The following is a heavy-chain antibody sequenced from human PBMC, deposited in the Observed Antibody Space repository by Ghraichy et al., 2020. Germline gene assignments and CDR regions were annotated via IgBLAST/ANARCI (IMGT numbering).Heavy chain of an antibody. CDR1: GGSVSSGSYY. V-gene: IGHV4-61*01. Sequence: SETLSLTCTVSGGSVSSGSYYWSWIRQPPGKGLEWIGYIYYSGSTNYNPSLKSRVTISVDTSKNQFSLKLSSVTAADTAVYYCARTYSSRLYYYMDVWGKGTTVTVSS. J-gene: IGHJ6*03. CDR2: IYYSGST. D-gene: IGHD6-13*01. CDR3: ARTYSSRLYYYMDV.